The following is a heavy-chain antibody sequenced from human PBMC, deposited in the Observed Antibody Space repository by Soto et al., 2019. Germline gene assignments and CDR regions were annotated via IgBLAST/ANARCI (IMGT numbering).Heavy chain of an antibody. D-gene: IGHD2-21*01. V-gene: IGHV1-69*01. CDR2: IIPMLAAP. Sequence: QGQLVQSGAEVKKPVSSVKVSCKASGGSFRTYAINWVRQAPGQVLEWMGGIIPMLAAPTYSQKFQGRLTIPADESTTTVYMELSSLTSEDTAVYYCARVGPPSPSVIWFFDLWGRGTLVTVSS. J-gene: IGHJ2*01. CDR3: ARVGPPSPSVIWFFDL. CDR1: GGSFRTYA.